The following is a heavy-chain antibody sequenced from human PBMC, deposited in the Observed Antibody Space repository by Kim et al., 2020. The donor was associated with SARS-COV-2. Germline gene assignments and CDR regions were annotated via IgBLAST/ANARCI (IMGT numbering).Heavy chain of an antibody. CDR3: ARTYSSSSPPRESYYYYYYGMDV. J-gene: IGHJ6*02. CDR2: ISSNGGST. V-gene: IGHV3-64*01. D-gene: IGHD6-6*01. Sequence: GGSLRLSCAASGFTFSSYAMHWVRQAPGKGLESVSAISSNGGSTYYANSVKGRFTISRDNSKNTLYLQMGSLRAEDMAVYYCARTYSSSSPPRESYYYYYYGMDVWGQGTTVTVSS. CDR1: GFTFSSYA.